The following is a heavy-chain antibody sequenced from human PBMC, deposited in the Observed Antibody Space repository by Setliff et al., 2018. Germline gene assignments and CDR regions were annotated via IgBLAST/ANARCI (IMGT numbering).Heavy chain of an antibody. CDR1: GGSLSGYF. Sequence: SETLSLTCAVYGGSLSGYFWTWIRQPPGKGLEWIGEINHSGITNYNPSLKSRVTISVDTSKNQFSLKLSSVTAADTAVYYCARGQDSDHIWGSYRYTTGEDWYFDLWGRGTLVTVSS. CDR3: ARGQDSDHIWGSYRYTTGEDWYFDL. J-gene: IGHJ2*01. D-gene: IGHD3-16*02. CDR2: INHSGIT. V-gene: IGHV4-34*01.